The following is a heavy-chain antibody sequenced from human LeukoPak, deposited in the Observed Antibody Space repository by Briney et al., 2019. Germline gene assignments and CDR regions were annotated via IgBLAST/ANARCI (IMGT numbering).Heavy chain of an antibody. CDR3: AKDIASSPGRGTYYFDY. J-gene: IGHJ4*02. CDR2: IIWNSGNI. CDR1: GFIFYDYA. D-gene: IGHD6-13*01. V-gene: IGHV3-9*01. Sequence: PGGSLRLSCAASGFIFYDYAMHWVRQAPGKGREWVSGIIWNSGNIPYADSLSRRFPISRDNPKNSLYLQMNSLRVEDTALYYCAKDIASSPGRGTYYFDYWGQGTLVTVSS.